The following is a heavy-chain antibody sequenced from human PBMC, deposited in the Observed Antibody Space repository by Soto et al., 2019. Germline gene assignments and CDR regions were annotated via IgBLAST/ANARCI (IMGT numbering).Heavy chain of an antibody. CDR2: IIPILGTA. CDR1: GGTFSSYA. Sequence: QVQLVQSGAEVKKPGSSVKVSCKASGGTFSSYAISWVRQAPGQGLEWMGGIIPILGTANYAQKFQGRVTITADEATSTAYRELSSLRSEDTAVYYCASGGGYSYGDVDYWGKGTLVPVSS. CDR3: ASGGGYSYGDVDY. J-gene: IGHJ4*02. V-gene: IGHV1-69*01. D-gene: IGHD5-18*01.